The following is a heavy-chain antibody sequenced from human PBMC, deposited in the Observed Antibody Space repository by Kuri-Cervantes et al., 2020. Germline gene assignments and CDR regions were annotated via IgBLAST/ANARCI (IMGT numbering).Heavy chain of an antibody. Sequence: ASVKVSCKASGYTFTGYYMHWVRQAPGQGLEWMGWINPNSGGTNYAQKFQGRVTMTTDTSTSTAYMELRSLRSDDTAVYYCAGSYGDYLDPSSWGAFDIWGQGTMVTVS. D-gene: IGHD4-17*01. J-gene: IGHJ3*02. CDR2: INPNSGGT. CDR3: AGSYGDYLDPSSWGAFDI. CDR1: GYTFTGYY. V-gene: IGHV1-2*02.